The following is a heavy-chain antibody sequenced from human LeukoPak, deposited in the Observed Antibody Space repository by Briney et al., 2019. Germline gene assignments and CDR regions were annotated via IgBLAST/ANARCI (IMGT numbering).Heavy chain of an antibody. V-gene: IGHV3-48*02. Sequence: LSGGSLRLSCAASGFTFSTYTMSWVRQAPGKGLEWVSYISPSSSTIYYADSVKGRFTISRDNAKNSLYLQMNSLRDEDSAVYYRARRYSGSETFDYWGQGTLVTVSS. J-gene: IGHJ4*02. D-gene: IGHD1-26*01. CDR1: GFTFSTYT. CDR3: ARRYSGSETFDY. CDR2: ISPSSSTI.